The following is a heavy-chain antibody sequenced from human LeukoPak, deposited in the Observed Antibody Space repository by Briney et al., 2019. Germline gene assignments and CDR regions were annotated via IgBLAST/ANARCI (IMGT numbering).Heavy chain of an antibody. CDR1: GFTFSSYG. CDR2: ISHDGSRI. Sequence: GGSLRLSCAASGFTFSSYGMHWVRQAPGKGLEWVAVISHDGSRIYYADSVKGRFTISKDNSKNMLYLQMNNLSAEDTAMYYCAKSGGGAFCGGDCYARFGAYDPWGQGTLVTVSS. V-gene: IGHV3-30*18. CDR3: AKSGGGAFCGGDCYARFGAYDP. D-gene: IGHD2-21*02. J-gene: IGHJ5*02.